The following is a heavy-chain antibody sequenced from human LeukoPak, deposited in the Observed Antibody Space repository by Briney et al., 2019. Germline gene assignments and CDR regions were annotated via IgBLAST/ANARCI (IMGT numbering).Heavy chain of an antibody. V-gene: IGHV3-30-3*01. D-gene: IGHD3-22*01. J-gene: IGHJ5*02. CDR2: ISYDGSNK. CDR3: ARETYYYDSPRPAYWFDP. CDR1: GFTFSSYA. Sequence: GSLRLSCAASGFTFSSYAMHWVRQAPGKGLEWVAVISYDGSNKYYADSVKGRFTISRDNSKNTLYLQMNSLRAEDTAVYYCARETYYYDSPRPAYWFDPWGQGTLVTVSS.